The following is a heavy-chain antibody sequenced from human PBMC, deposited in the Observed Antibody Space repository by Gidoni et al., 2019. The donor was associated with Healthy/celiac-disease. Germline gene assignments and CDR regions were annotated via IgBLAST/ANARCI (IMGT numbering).Heavy chain of an antibody. V-gene: IGHV4-61*02. CDR3: ARDDYGDYGGNAFDI. CDR1: GGSISSGSYY. D-gene: IGHD4-17*01. J-gene: IGHJ3*02. CDR2: IYTSGST. Sequence: QVQLQESGPGLVKPSPTLSLTCTVSGGSISSGSYYWSWIRQPAGKGLEWIGRIYTSGSTNYNPSLKSRVTISVDTSKNQFSLKLSSVTAADTAVYYCARDDYGDYGGNAFDIWGQGTMVTVSS.